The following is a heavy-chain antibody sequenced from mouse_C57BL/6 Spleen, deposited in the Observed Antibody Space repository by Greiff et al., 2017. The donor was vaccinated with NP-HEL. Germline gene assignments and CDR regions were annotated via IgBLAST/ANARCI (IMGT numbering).Heavy chain of an antibody. CDR2: IDPETGGT. CDR1: GYTFTDYE. J-gene: IGHJ3*01. Sequence: QVQLQQSGAELVRPGASVTLSCKASGYTFTDYEMHWVKQTPVHGLEWIGAIDPETGGTAYNQKFKGKAILTADKSSSTAYMELRSLTSEDSAVYYCTRFDYDGGLAYWGQGTLVTVSA. V-gene: IGHV1-15*01. CDR3: TRFDYDGGLAY. D-gene: IGHD2-4*01.